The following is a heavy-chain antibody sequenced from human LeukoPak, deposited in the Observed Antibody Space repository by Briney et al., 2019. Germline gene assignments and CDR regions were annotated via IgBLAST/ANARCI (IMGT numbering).Heavy chain of an antibody. V-gene: IGHV3-9*01. CDR1: GFTFDDYA. D-gene: IGHD3-9*01. Sequence: GGSLRLSCAASGFTFDDYAMHWVRHAPGKGLEWVSGISWNSGSIGYADSVKGRFTISRDNAKNSLYLQMNSLRAEDTALYYCAKATNYYDILTGYSWGQGTLVTVSS. J-gene: IGHJ4*02. CDR2: ISWNSGSI. CDR3: AKATNYYDILTGYS.